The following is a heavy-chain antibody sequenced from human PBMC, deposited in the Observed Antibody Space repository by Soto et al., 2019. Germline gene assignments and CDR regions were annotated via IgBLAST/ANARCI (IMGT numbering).Heavy chain of an antibody. V-gene: IGHV6-1*01. CDR2: TYYRSKWYN. D-gene: IGHD2-15*01. J-gene: IGHJ6*02. CDR3: ATAQHRESYYGMDV. Sequence: SQTLSLTCAVSGDSVSSNSAAWNWIRQSPSRGLGWLGRTYYRSKWYNDYAVSVKSRITINPDTSKNQFSLQLNSVTPEDTAVSYSATAQHRESYYGMDVWGQGTTVTVSS. CDR1: GDSVSSNSAA.